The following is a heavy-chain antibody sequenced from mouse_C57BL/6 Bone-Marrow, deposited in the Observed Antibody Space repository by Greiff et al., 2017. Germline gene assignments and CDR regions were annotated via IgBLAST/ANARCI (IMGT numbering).Heavy chain of an antibody. D-gene: IGHD2-4*01. CDR1: GFTFSDYG. Sequence: EVMLVESGGGLVKPGGSLKLSCAASGFTFSDYGMHWVRQAPEKGLEWVAYISSGSSTIYYADTVKGRFTISRDNAKNTLFLQMTSLRSEDTAMYYCARRIYYDLWYFDVWGTGTTVTVSS. J-gene: IGHJ1*03. CDR3: ARRIYYDLWYFDV. V-gene: IGHV5-17*01. CDR2: ISSGSSTI.